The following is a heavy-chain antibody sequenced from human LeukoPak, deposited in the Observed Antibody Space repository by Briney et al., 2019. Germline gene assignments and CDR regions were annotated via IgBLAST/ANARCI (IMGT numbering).Heavy chain of an antibody. CDR3: ARHYRGSSWNH. J-gene: IGHJ6*02. CDR2: INHSGST. D-gene: IGHD6-13*01. V-gene: IGHV4-34*01. CDR1: GGSFSGYY. Sequence: SETLSLTCAVYGGSFSGYYWSWIRQPPGKGLEWIVEINHSGSTNYNPSLKSRVTISLDTSMKQFSLRLRSVTAADTAVYYCARHYRGSSWNHWGQGTTVTVSS.